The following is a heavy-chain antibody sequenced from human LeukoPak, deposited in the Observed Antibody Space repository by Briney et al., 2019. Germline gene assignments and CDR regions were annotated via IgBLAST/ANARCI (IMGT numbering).Heavy chain of an antibody. CDR3: ARSAGYYFDY. J-gene: IGHJ4*02. Sequence: KPSETLSLTCTVSGGSISSYYWSWIRQPPGKGLEWIGYIYYSGSTNYYPSLKSRVTVSVDTSKNQFSLELSSVTAADTAVYYCARSAGYYFDYWGQGTLVTVSS. V-gene: IGHV4-59*01. D-gene: IGHD1-14*01. CDR1: GGSISSYY. CDR2: IYYSGST.